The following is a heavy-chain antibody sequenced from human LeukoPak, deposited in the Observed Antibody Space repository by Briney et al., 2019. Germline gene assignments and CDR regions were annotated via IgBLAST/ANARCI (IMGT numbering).Heavy chain of an antibody. CDR1: GFTFSDYY. Sequence: SGGSLRLSCAASGFTFSDYYMSWIRQAPGKGLEWVSYISSSGSTIYYADSVKGRFTISRHNAKRSLYLQMNSLRAEDTAVYYCARDLGGYGDYGTNFDYWGQGTLVTVSS. CDR2: ISSSGSTI. CDR3: ARDLGGYGDYGTNFDY. D-gene: IGHD4-17*01. V-gene: IGHV3-11*04. J-gene: IGHJ4*02.